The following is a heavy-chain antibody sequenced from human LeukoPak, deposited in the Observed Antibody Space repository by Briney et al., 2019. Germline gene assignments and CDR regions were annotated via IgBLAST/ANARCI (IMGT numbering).Heavy chain of an antibody. Sequence: GGSLRPSCAASGFTFSGSAMHWVRQASGKGLEWVGRIRSKANSYATAYAASVKGRFTISRDNSKNTLYLQMNSLRAEDTAVYYCAKAWRGFSWGDAFDIWGQGTMVAVSS. CDR3: AKAWRGFSWGDAFDI. V-gene: IGHV3-73*01. CDR2: IRSKANSYAT. D-gene: IGHD7-27*01. J-gene: IGHJ3*02. CDR1: GFTFSGSA.